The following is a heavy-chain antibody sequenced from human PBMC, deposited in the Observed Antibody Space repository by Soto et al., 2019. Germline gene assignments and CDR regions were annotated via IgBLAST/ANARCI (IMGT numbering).Heavy chain of an antibody. J-gene: IGHJ4*02. V-gene: IGHV3-33*01. D-gene: IGHD1-20*01. CDR2: IGFDGTNI. Sequence: QGQLVESGGGVVQPGRSLRLSCVASGFDFKTYGMHWVRQAPGKGLEWVAVIGFDGTNIHYSDSVRGRFSISRDNSENTVSLQMNRLRVEDTALYYCVRTAWVSNNCSYRGVRWGQGTLVTV. CDR3: VRTAWVSNNCSYRGVR. CDR1: GFDFKTYG.